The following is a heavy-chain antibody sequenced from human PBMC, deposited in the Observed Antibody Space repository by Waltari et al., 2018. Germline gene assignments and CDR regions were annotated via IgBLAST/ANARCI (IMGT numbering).Heavy chain of an antibody. J-gene: IGHJ4*02. CDR2: ITASGDTI. CDR1: GFTFSSFE. D-gene: IGHD2-21*02. Sequence: EVQLVESGGGLVQPGGSLRLSCTTSGFTFSSFEMNWVRQAPGKGLEWVSYITASGDTIFYTDSVKGRLTISRDNAKNALYLQMNSLRVEDTAVYYCARESPNCVGDCLDYWGQGTLVTVSS. V-gene: IGHV3-48*03. CDR3: ARESPNCVGDCLDY.